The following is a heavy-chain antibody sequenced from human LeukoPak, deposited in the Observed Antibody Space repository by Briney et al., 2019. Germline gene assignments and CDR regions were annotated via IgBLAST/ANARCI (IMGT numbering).Heavy chain of an antibody. J-gene: IGHJ4*02. V-gene: IGHV3-30*04. CDR1: RFTFSYFA. Sequence: GRALRLSCAASRFTFSYFAMHWVRQAPGKGLEGVAVVSDDRSNKFNANPVQGRFTTSTDNSKNTLYLQMNSLRAEDTAFYYCATDPHSSSWYYFDSWGQGTLVTVSS. D-gene: IGHD6-13*01. CDR2: VSDDRSNK. CDR3: ATDPHSSSWYYFDS.